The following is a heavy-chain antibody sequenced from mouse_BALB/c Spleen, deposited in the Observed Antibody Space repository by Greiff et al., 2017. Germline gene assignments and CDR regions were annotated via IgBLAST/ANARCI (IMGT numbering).Heavy chain of an antibody. CDR3: ARLGGLRLFDY. D-gene: IGHD2-4*01. Sequence: EVMLVESGGGLVQPGGSRKLSCAASGFTFSSFGMHWVRQAPEKGLEWVAYISSGSSTIYYADTVKGRFTISRDNPKNTLFLQMTSLRSEDTAMYYCARLGGLRLFDYWGQGTTLTVSS. V-gene: IGHV5-17*02. J-gene: IGHJ2*01. CDR1: GFTFSSFG. CDR2: ISSGSSTI.